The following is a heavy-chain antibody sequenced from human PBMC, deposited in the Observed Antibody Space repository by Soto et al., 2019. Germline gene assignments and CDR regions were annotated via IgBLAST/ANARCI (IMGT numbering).Heavy chain of an antibody. CDR2: ISYDGSNK. D-gene: IGHD5-18*01. Sequence: PGGSLRLSCAASGFTFSSYGMHWVRQAPGKGLEWVAVISYDGSNKYYADSVKGRFTISRDNSKNTLYLQMNSLRAEDTAVYYCAKGGGYSYGWWWTFDYWGQGTLVTVSS. CDR1: GFTFSSYG. J-gene: IGHJ4*02. V-gene: IGHV3-30*18. CDR3: AKGGGYSYGWWWTFDY.